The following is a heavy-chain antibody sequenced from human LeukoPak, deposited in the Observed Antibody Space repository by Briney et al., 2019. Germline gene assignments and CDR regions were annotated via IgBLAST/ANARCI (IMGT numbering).Heavy chain of an antibody. CDR3: ARQIASAGTAGFDF. CDR1: GGSISSDY. Sequence: SETLSLTCTVSGGSISSDYWSWIRQPAGKGLEWIGRIYSTGSTNYNPSLKSRVTMSVDTSKTQFSLRLRSVAAADTAVYYCARQIASAGTAGFDFWGQGALVTVSS. V-gene: IGHV4-4*07. J-gene: IGHJ4*02. D-gene: IGHD6-13*01. CDR2: IYSTGST.